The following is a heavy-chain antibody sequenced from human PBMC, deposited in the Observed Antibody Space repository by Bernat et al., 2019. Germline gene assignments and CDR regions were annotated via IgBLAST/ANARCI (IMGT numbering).Heavy chain of an antibody. D-gene: IGHD2-2*01. CDR3: ASHVSAGFDY. CDR1: GFTFILHW. J-gene: IGHJ4*02. V-gene: IGHV3-74*01. CDR2: INSDGSNT. Sequence: EVQLVKSGGGLVRLGGSLRPSCAASGFTFILHWIHWARQAPGKGLVWVSRINSDGSNTNYADSVKGRFTISRDNAKNTLYLQMNSLRADDTAIYYCASHVSAGFDYWGQGTLVTVSS.